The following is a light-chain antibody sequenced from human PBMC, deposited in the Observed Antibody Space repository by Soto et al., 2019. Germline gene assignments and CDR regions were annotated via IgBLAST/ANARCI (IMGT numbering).Light chain of an antibody. V-gene: IGKV3-15*01. CDR3: PQYNTRWT. CDR2: GAS. Sequence: EIVMTQSPATLSVSPGERATLYCRARQSVGSNLAWYQQKPGQAPRLLIYGASTRAAGIPASFSGSGSGTEFTLLISSLQSEDSAVYFCPQYNTRWTFGPGTKVEIK. J-gene: IGKJ1*01. CDR1: QSVGSN.